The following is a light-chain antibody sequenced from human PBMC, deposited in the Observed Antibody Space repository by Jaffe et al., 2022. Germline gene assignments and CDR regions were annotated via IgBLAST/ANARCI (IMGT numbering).Light chain of an antibody. V-gene: IGLV2-14*01. Sequence: QSALTQPASVSGSPGQSITISCTGSTDDVGAYKYVSWYKHHPNKAPQLIIFEVSNRPSWISNRFSGSKSGNTASLTISGLQTEDEAYYFCSSFTTNSLYVFGTGTKVTVL. CDR2: EVS. CDR3: SSFTTNSLYV. CDR1: TDDVGAYKY. J-gene: IGLJ1*01.